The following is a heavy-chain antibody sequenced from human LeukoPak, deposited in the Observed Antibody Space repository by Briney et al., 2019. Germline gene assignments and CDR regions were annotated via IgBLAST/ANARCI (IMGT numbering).Heavy chain of an antibody. V-gene: IGHV1-69*05. D-gene: IGHD2-15*01. J-gene: IGHJ5*02. CDR2: IIPIFGTA. CDR1: GGTFSSYA. Sequence: GASVKVSCKASGGTFSSYAISWVRQAPGQGLEWMGRIIPIFGTANYAQKFQGRVTITTDESTSTAYMELSSLRSEDTAVYYCARGPDAYCSGGSCYVSNWFDPWGQGTLVNVSS. CDR3: ARGPDAYCSGGSCYVSNWFDP.